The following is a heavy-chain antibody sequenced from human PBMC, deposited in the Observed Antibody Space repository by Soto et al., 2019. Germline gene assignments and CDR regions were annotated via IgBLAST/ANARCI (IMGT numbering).Heavy chain of an antibody. CDR2: IFHDGTA. Sequence: ADTLFLTCAVFGVSISSGNWWTWVRQPPQRGLEYIGEIFHDGTANYYPSFERRVAISVDTSKNQFSLKLTSVTAADTAIYFCARLVYDTRLNYMYFDFWGQGALVTVSS. D-gene: IGHD2-8*01. CDR3: ARLVYDTRLNYMYFDF. CDR1: GVSISSGNW. V-gene: IGHV4-4*01. J-gene: IGHJ4*02.